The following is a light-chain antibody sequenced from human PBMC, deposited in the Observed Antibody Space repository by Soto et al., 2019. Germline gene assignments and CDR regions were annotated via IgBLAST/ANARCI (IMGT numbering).Light chain of an antibody. CDR2: EVN. J-gene: IGLJ1*01. CDR3: TSYAGGNNV. Sequence: QSALTQPPSASGSPGQSVTISCTGTSSDVGAYNYVSWYQQYPGKVPKLMVCEVNKRPSGVPDRFSGSKSGNTASLTVSGLQAEDEADYYCTSYAGGNNVFGTGTKLTVL. V-gene: IGLV2-8*01. CDR1: SSDVGAYNY.